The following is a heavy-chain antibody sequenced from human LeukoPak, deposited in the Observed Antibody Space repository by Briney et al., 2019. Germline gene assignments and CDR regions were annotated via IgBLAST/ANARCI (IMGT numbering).Heavy chain of an antibody. J-gene: IGHJ3*02. V-gene: IGHV1-2*04. CDR1: GYTFTGCY. D-gene: IGHD2-15*01. CDR3: ARAMYCSGGSCYHQGAFDI. Sequence: ASVKVSCKASGYTFTGCYMHWVRQAPGQGLEWMGWINPNSGGTNYAQKFQGWVTMTRDTSISTAYMELSRLRSDDTAVYYCARAMYCSGGSCYHQGAFDIWGQGTMVTVSS. CDR2: INPNSGGT.